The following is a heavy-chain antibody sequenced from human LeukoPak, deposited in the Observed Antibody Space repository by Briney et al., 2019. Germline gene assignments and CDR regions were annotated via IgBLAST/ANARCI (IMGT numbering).Heavy chain of an antibody. CDR2: ISNDGGNT. CDR1: GFTFSSYW. J-gene: IGHJ4*02. V-gene: IGHV3-74*01. CDR3: ARERPRYYYDSSGYYYF. Sequence: PGGSLRLSCAASGFTFSSYWMHWVRQAPGKGLVWVSRISNDGGNTSYADSVKGRFTISRDNAKNSLYLQMNSLRAEDTALYYCARERPRYYYDSSGYYYFGGQGTLVTVSS. D-gene: IGHD3-22*01.